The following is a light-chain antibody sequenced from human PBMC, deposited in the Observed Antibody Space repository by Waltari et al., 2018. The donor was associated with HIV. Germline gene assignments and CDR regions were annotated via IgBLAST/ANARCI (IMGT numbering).Light chain of an antibody. CDR3: SSSRV. J-gene: IGLJ3*02. Sequence: QSALTQPPSASGSPGQSVTISCTGTSSDVGGYNYVSWYQQHPVKAPNIMIYEVSKRPPGVPDRFSGSKSGNTASLTVSGLQAEDEADYYGSSSRVFGGGTKLTVL. V-gene: IGLV2-8*01. CDR1: SSDVGGYNY. CDR2: EVS.